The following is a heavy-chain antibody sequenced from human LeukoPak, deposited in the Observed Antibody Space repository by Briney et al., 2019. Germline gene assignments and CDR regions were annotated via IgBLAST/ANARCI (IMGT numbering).Heavy chain of an antibody. J-gene: IGHJ4*02. V-gene: IGHV1-24*01. CDR1: GYTLTELS. CDR3: ATISGFGELFPFDY. D-gene: IGHD3-10*01. CDR2: FDPEDGET. Sequence: ASVKVSCKVSGYTLTELSMHWVRQAPGKGLEWMGGFDPEDGETIYAQKFQGRVTMTEDTSTDTAYMELSSQRSEDTAVYYCATISGFGELFPFDYWGQGTLVTVSS.